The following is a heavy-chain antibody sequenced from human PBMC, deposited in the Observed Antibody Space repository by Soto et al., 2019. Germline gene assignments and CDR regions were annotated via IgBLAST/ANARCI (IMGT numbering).Heavy chain of an antibody. CDR1: GYTFTSYG. CDR3: ARGRAVAGTDY. Sequence: ASVKVSCKASGYTFTSYGISWVRQAPGQGLEWMGIINPNSGNTSYAQKLQDRVTMTRVTSTSTVYMELNSLRAEDTAVYYCARGRAVAGTDYWGQGTLVTVSS. V-gene: IGHV1-46*01. CDR2: INPNSGNT. D-gene: IGHD6-19*01. J-gene: IGHJ4*02.